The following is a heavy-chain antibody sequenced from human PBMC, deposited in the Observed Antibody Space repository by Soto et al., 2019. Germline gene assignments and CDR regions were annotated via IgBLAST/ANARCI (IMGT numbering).Heavy chain of an antibody. J-gene: IGHJ6*02. Sequence: SSVKLSCKASGYTFTRYYINWVRQAPGRGLEWMGRIIPILDIPNYAQNFQGRVTITADKSTSTAYMEMISLTSDYTAVYYCAGQLNAVLALGTKGPGRGNDGYDVWG. D-gene: IGHD2-8*01. CDR2: IIPILDIP. CDR3: AGQLNAVLALGTKGPGRGNDGYDV. V-gene: IGHV1-69*02. CDR1: GYTFTRYY.